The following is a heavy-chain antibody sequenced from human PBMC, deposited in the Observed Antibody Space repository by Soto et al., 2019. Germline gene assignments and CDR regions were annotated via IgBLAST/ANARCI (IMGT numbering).Heavy chain of an antibody. CDR3: ARRGYGSRWQNVYMDV. Sequence: EAQLVESGGGLVQPGGSLRLSCAASGFTFSNYEMHWVRQAPRKGLKYVSGISNNGAHTDYAKPVKGRFTISRDNSENNLYPQTGSLRAEDMALYYCARRGYGSRWQNVYMDVWGKGTTVTVSS. CDR1: GFTFSNYE. CDR2: ISNNGAHT. D-gene: IGHD6-13*01. J-gene: IGHJ6*03. V-gene: IGHV3-64*01.